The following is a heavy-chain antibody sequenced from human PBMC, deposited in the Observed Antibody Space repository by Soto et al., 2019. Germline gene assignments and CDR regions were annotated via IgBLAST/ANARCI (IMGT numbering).Heavy chain of an antibody. Sequence: GPTLVNPTQTLTLTCTSSGFSRRTRGMRVSWIRQPPRKALEWLAPIDWDDDKFYSTSLKTRLTISKHTSKNQVVLTMTNMDPVDTATYYCARMYLARFYDSSGYYDPDAFDIWGQGTMVTVSS. J-gene: IGHJ3*02. CDR2: IDWDDDK. CDR1: GFSRRTRGMR. V-gene: IGHV2-70*04. D-gene: IGHD3-22*01. CDR3: ARMYLARFYDSSGYYDPDAFDI.